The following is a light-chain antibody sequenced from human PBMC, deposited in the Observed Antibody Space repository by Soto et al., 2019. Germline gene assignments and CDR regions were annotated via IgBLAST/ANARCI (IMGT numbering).Light chain of an antibody. CDR2: DVS. Sequence: DIQMTQSPSTLSTFVGDRVTITCRASQRISMWLAWYQQKPGKAPKFLIYDVSTLESGVPSRFSGSGSGTEFTLTISSLQPDDSATYFCQQYDSYPWTFGQGTKVEIK. J-gene: IGKJ1*01. CDR3: QQYDSYPWT. V-gene: IGKV1-5*01. CDR1: QRISMW.